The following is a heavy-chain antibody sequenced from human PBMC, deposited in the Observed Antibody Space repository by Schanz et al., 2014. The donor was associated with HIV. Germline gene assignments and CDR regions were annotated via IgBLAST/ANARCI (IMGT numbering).Heavy chain of an antibody. J-gene: IGHJ3*02. V-gene: IGHV3-23*04. Sequence: VQLVESGGGVVQPGRSLRLSCAASGFTFSSYAMSWVRQAPGKGLEWVSAISGSGGSTYYADSVKGRFTISRDNSKNTVFLQMNSLRAEDTAVYFCARDVAGCSGTSCYSDAFDIWDQGTMVTVSS. CDR3: ARDVAGCSGTSCYSDAFDI. D-gene: IGHD2-2*01. CDR1: GFTFSSYA. CDR2: ISGSGGST.